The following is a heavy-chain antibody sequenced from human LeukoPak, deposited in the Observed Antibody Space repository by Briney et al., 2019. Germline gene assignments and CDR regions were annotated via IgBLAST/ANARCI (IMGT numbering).Heavy chain of an antibody. Sequence: SETLSLTCTVSGGSISSYYWSWIRQPAGKGLEWIGRIYTSGSTNYNPSLKSRVTMSVDTSKNQFSLKLSSVTAADTAVYYCARAQSLPEMKLGYFDYWGQGTLVTVSS. CDR2: IYTSGST. V-gene: IGHV4-4*07. CDR3: ARAQSLPEMKLGYFDY. J-gene: IGHJ4*02. CDR1: GGSISSYY. D-gene: IGHD5-24*01.